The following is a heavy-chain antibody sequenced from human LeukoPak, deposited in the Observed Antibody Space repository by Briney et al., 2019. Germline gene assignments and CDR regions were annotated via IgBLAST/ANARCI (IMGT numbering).Heavy chain of an antibody. CDR3: ASLTGIVGATGSDFEDY. V-gene: IGHV3-7*01. J-gene: IGHJ4*02. CDR2: IKQDGSEK. CDR1: GFTFSSYW. Sequence: GGSLRLSCAASGFTFSSYWMSWVRQAPGKGLEWVANIKQDGSEKYYVDSVKGRFTISRDNAKNSLYLQMNSLRAEDTAVYYCASLTGIVGATGSDFEDYWGQGTLVTVSS. D-gene: IGHD1-26*01.